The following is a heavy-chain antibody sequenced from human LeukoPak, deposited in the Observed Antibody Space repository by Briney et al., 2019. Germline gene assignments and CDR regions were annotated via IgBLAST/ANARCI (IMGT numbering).Heavy chain of an antibody. Sequence: SETLSLTCTVSGGSISSSSYYWGWIRQPPGKGLEWIGSIYYSGSTYYNPSLKSRVTISVDTSKNQFSLKLSSVTAADTAVYYCASGTSSGWSQSVHYWGQGTLVTVSS. D-gene: IGHD6-19*01. J-gene: IGHJ4*02. CDR3: ASGTSSGWSQSVHY. CDR1: GGSISSSSYY. V-gene: IGHV4-39*07. CDR2: IYYSGST.